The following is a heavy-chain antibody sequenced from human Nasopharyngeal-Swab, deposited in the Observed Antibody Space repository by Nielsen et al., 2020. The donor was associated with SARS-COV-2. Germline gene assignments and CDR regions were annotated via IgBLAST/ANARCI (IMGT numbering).Heavy chain of an antibody. CDR3: ARDSDFLGSSSRFDS. CDR1: GYTFTSYG. J-gene: IGHJ5*01. V-gene: IGHV1-18*01. Sequence: ASVKVSCKASGYTFTSYGISWVRQAPGQGLEWMGLISFNNGNTNYAQSLEGRITMTTDTSTSTAYMELRSLRSDDTAVYYCARDSDFLGSSSRFDSWGQGTLVTVSS. D-gene: IGHD6-6*01. CDR2: ISFNNGNT.